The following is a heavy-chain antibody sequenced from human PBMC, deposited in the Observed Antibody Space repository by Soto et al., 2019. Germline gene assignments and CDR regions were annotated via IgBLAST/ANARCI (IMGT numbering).Heavy chain of an antibody. Sequence: GSLRLSCAASGFTFSSYAMSWVRQAPGKGLEWVSAISGSGGSTYYADSVKGRFTISRDNSKNTLYLQMNSLRAEDTAVYYCAKGMYYDILTGYPTSMDVWGQGTTVTVSS. V-gene: IGHV3-23*01. CDR1: GFTFSSYA. CDR2: ISGSGGST. D-gene: IGHD3-9*01. J-gene: IGHJ6*02. CDR3: AKGMYYDILTGYPTSMDV.